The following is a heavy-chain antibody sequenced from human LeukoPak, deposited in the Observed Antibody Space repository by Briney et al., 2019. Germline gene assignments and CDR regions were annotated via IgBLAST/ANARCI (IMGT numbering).Heavy chain of an antibody. J-gene: IGHJ4*02. V-gene: IGHV1-18*01. CDR2: ISAYNGNT. D-gene: IGHD3/OR15-3a*01. CDR3: ARDLGVDTSMIFFDY. CDR1: GYSFTSFG. Sequence: ASVKVSCKASGYSFTSFGIRWVRPAPGQGLEWMGWISAYNGNTNSVQKFQGRVTMTTDTSTSTAYMELRSLRSDDTAVYYCARDLGVDTSMIFFDYWGQGTVVTVSS.